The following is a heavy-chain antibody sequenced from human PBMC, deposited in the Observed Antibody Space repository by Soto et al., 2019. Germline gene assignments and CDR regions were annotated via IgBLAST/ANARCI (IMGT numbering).Heavy chain of an antibody. V-gene: IGHV4-34*01. CDR3: ASFVAAAGMGSFDY. CDR1: GGSFSGYY. CDR2: INHSGST. Sequence: SETLSLTCAVYGGSFSGYYWSWIRQPPGKGLEWIGEINHSGSTNYNPSLKSRVTISVDTSKNQFSLKLSSATAADTAVYYCASFVAAAGMGSFDYWGQGTLVTVSS. J-gene: IGHJ4*02. D-gene: IGHD6-13*01.